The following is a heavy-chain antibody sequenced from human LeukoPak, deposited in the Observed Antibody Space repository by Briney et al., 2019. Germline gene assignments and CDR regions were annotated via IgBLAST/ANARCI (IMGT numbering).Heavy chain of an antibody. CDR1: GFTFNTFN. Sequence: PGGSLRLSCAASGFTFNTFNMIWVRQAPGKGLEWVSSITSGGDYIYYADSVKGRFTTSRGNAKNSLSLQLNGLRVEDTAVYYCARGHYDVLAASYKWTPDYWGQGTLVTVSS. CDR3: ARGHYDVLAASYKWTPDY. J-gene: IGHJ4*02. CDR2: ITSGGDYI. V-gene: IGHV3-21*01. D-gene: IGHD3-9*01.